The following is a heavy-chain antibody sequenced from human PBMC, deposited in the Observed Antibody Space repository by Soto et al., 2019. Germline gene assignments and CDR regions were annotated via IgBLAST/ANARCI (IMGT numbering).Heavy chain of an antibody. CDR1: GFTFSSYG. J-gene: IGHJ5*02. D-gene: IGHD5-12*01. CDR2: IWYDGSNK. Sequence: GGSLRLSCAASGFTFSSYGMHWVRQAPGKGLEWVAVIWYDGSNKYYADSVKGRFTISRDNSKNTLYLQMNSLRAEDTAVYYCARDLVAEGSKTTPWFDPWGQGTLVTVSS. V-gene: IGHV3-33*01. CDR3: ARDLVAEGSKTTPWFDP.